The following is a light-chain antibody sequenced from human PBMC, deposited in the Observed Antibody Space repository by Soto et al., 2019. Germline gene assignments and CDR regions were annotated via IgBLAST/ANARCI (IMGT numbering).Light chain of an antibody. Sequence: EIVMTQSPATLSVSPGETATLSCRASESVIRNLAWYQQKPGQVPMLLIYGASTRVTGVPARFSGSGSGTEFTLTIGSLEPEDFAVYYCQQRSDWPLPFGQGTRLEI. CDR1: ESVIRN. J-gene: IGKJ5*01. CDR2: GAS. V-gene: IGKV3-15*01. CDR3: QQRSDWPLP.